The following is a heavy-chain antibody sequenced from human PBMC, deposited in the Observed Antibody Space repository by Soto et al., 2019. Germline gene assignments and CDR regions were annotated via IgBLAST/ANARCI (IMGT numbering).Heavy chain of an antibody. Sequence: SGPTLVNPTQTLTLTCTFSGFSLSTSGVGVGWIRQPPGKALEWLALIYWNDDKRYSPSLKSRLTITKDTSKNQVVLTMTNMDPVDTATYYCAHSGLVRGVIITHWFDPWGKGTLVTVSS. CDR1: GFSLSTSGVG. CDR3: AHSGLVRGVIITHWFDP. D-gene: IGHD3-10*01. CDR2: IYWNDDK. V-gene: IGHV2-5*01. J-gene: IGHJ5*02.